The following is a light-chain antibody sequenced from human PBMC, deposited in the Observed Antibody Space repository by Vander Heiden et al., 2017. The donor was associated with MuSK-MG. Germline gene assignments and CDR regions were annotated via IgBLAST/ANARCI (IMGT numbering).Light chain of an antibody. V-gene: IGLV1-47*02. CDR2: NNK. Sequence: QSVLTQPPSMSATPGQSVTISCSGSTSNIGKTYVYWYQQFPGAAPRLLIYNNKQRPSGVPDRFSGPKSGTSASLAIGGVRSEDEADFYCATWDDSLTGHVVFGGGTKLTVL. J-gene: IGLJ2*01. CDR1: TSNIGKTY. CDR3: ATWDDSLTGHVV.